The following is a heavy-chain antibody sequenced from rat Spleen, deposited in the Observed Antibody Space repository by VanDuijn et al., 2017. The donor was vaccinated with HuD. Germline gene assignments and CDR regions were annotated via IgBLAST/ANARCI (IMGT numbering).Heavy chain of an antibody. V-gene: IGHV5-19*01. CDR3: TRRHYGYTDYFDY. CDR2: ISTGGTNT. CDR1: GFTFSNYG. Sequence: EVQLVESGGGLVQPGRSLKLSCAASGFTFSNYGMHWIRQAPTKGLEWIASISTGGTNTYYRGSVKGRFTISRDNAKSTLYLQMDSLRSEDTATYYCTRRHYGYTDYFDYWGQGVMVPVSS. D-gene: IGHD1-11*01. J-gene: IGHJ2*01.